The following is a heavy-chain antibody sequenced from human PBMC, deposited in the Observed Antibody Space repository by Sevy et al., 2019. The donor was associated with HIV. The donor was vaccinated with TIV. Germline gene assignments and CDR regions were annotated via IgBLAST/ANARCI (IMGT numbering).Heavy chain of an antibody. CDR1: GFTFSTYG. V-gene: IGHV3-30*02. CDR3: AKVLHIVEIPAAIDYYYGMDV. Sequence: GGSLRLSCAASGFTFSTYGMHWVRQAPGKGLEWVAFIRFDGSIKYYTDSVKGRLTISRDNSKNTLYLRMNSLRAEDTAVYFGAKVLHIVEIPAAIDYYYGMDVWGQGTTVTVSS. J-gene: IGHJ6*02. CDR2: IRFDGSIK. D-gene: IGHD2-2*01.